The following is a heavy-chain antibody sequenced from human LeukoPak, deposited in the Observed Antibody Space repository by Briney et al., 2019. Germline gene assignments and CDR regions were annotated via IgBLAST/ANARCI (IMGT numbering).Heavy chain of an antibody. D-gene: IGHD3-10*01. CDR2: IKQDGSEK. CDR1: GFSISNYW. J-gene: IGHJ6*02. Sequence: GGSLRLSCAASGFSISNYWMSWVRQAPGKGLEWVANIKQDGSEKKYVDSVKGRFSISRDNAKNSLYLQIYSLRVEDTAGYYCARWYGGSGSWVLGVWGRGTTVTVSS. V-gene: IGHV3-7*04. CDR3: ARWYGGSGSWVLGV.